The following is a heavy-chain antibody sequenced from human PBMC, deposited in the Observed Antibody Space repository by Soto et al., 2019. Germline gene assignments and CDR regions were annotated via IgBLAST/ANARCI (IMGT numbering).Heavy chain of an antibody. CDR3: ARGDGRGSSGFYYYYGMDV. CDR2: ISSYDGST. CDR1: GFTFTNYF. V-gene: IGHV1-46*01. J-gene: IGHJ6*02. D-gene: IGHD6-25*01. Sequence: QVQLVQSGAEVKKPGASVKVSCKASGFTFTNYFFHWVRQAPRQGLEWMGIISSYDGSTNYVHSLQGRVTITSDTSTSTVYMELSSLRSEDTAVYYCARGDGRGSSGFYYYYGMDVWGHGTTVTVSS.